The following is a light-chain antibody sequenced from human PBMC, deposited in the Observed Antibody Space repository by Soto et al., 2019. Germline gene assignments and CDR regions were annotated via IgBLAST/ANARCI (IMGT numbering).Light chain of an antibody. CDR3: QSYDSSLSGCV. V-gene: IGLV1-40*01. CDR2: GNN. CDR1: SSNIGAGYD. Sequence: QPVLTQPPSVSGAPGQRVTISCTGNSSNIGAGYDVHWYQQLPGTAPQLLIFGNNNRPSGVPDRFSGSKSGTSASLAITGLQAEDEADYYCQSYDSSLSGCVFGGGTQLTVL. J-gene: IGLJ7*01.